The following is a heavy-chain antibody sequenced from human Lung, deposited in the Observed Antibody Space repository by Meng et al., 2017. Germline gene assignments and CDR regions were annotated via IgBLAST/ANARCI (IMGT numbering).Heavy chain of an antibody. D-gene: IGHD3-3*01. CDR3: IRHWRSGYHDDPWGLP. CDR2: IYYSEI. CDR1: GGSISGSTYY. J-gene: IGHJ5*02. Sequence: QLHLQESGPGPVKPSETLSLTCTVAGGSISGSTYYWAWIRQAPGKGLEWIGSIYYSEIGYNPSLKSRVTISVDTSNNQFSLRLSSVTAADTAVYYCIRHWRSGYHDDPWGLPWGQGTLVTVSS. V-gene: IGHV4-39*01.